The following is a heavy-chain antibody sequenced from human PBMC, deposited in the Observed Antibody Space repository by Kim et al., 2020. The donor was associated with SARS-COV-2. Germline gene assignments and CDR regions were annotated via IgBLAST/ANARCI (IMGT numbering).Heavy chain of an antibody. CDR2: IIPIFGTA. V-gene: IGHV1-69*13. CDR1: GGTFSSYA. CDR3: ASSPVIGRAFLGRV. Sequence: SVKVSCKASGGTFSSYAISWVRQAPGQGLEWMGGIIPIFGTANYAQKFQGRVTITADESTSTAYMELSSLRSEDTAVYYCASSPVIGRAFLGRVWGQGTTVTVSS. D-gene: IGHD3-16*01. J-gene: IGHJ6*02.